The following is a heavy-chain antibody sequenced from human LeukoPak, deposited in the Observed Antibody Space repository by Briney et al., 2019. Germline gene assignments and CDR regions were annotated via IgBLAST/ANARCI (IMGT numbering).Heavy chain of an antibody. Sequence: SETLSLTCAVYGGSFSGYYWSWIRQPPGKGLEWIGEINHSGSTNYNPSLKSRVTISVDTSKNQFSLKLSSVTAADTAVYYCARQDNLTTRDVFDIWGQGTMVTVSS. CDR2: INHSGST. V-gene: IGHV4-34*01. J-gene: IGHJ3*02. D-gene: IGHD3-22*01. CDR1: GGSFSGYY. CDR3: ARQDNLTTRDVFDI.